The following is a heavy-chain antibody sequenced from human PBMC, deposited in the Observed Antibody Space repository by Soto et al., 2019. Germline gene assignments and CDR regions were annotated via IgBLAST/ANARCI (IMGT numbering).Heavy chain of an antibody. Sequence: QVQLQESGPGLVKPSETLALTCTVSGGSISSYYWSWIRQPPGKGLEWMEYIYYSGRTNYNPSLTSRVTISVDTSKNQCSLKLSAVTAADTAVYYCARGYGSGTYYTLDYWGQGTLVTVSS. CDR2: IYYSGRT. CDR1: GGSISSYY. V-gene: IGHV4-59*01. CDR3: ARGYGSGTYYTLDY. J-gene: IGHJ4*02. D-gene: IGHD3-10*01.